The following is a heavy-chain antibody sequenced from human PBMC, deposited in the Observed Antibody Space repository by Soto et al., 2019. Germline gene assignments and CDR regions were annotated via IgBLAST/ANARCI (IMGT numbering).Heavy chain of an antibody. Sequence: SVKVSCKASGGTFSSYAISWVRQAPGQGLEWMGGIIPIFGTADYAQRFQGRVTITADESTSTAYMELSSLRSEDTAVYYCARGGSAGVYYYYGMDVWGQGTTVTVSS. CDR3: ARGGSAGVYYYYGMDV. J-gene: IGHJ6*02. CDR2: IIPIFGTA. CDR1: GGTFSSYA. V-gene: IGHV1-69*13. D-gene: IGHD3-10*01.